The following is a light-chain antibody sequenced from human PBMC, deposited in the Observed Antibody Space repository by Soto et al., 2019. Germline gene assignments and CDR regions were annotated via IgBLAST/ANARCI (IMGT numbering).Light chain of an antibody. CDR3: SSYTSSTTPV. CDR2: EVS. Sequence: QSALTQPASVSGSPGQSITISCTGTSSDVGGYAYVSWYQQYPGKAPKLVISEVSNRPSGVSHRFSGSRSGNTASRTISGLQAEDEADYYCSSYTSSTTPVFGGGTKVTVL. CDR1: SSDVGGYAY. V-gene: IGLV2-14*01. J-gene: IGLJ3*02.